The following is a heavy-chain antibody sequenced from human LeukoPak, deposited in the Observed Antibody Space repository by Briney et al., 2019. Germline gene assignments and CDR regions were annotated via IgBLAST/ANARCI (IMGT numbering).Heavy chain of an antibody. D-gene: IGHD4-23*01. CDR2: FSYTGNT. CDR3: ARHPGGNPAHRFDY. J-gene: IGHJ4*02. Sequence: SETLSLTCAVSGGPTRNYFWSWIRQPPGKGLEWIGYFSYTGNTNYNPSLKSRAIISFDTSKNQFSLKLSSVTAADTAMYYCARHPGGNPAHRFDYWGQGTLVTVSP. CDR1: GGPTRNYF. V-gene: IGHV4-59*08.